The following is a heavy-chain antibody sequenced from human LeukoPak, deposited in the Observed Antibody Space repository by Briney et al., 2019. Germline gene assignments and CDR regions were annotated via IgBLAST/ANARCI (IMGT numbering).Heavy chain of an antibody. D-gene: IGHD3-22*01. Sequence: PGRSLRLSCAASGFTFSSYAMHWVRQAPGKGLEWVAVISYDGSNKYYADSVKGRFTISRDNSKNTPYLQMNSLRAEDTAVYYCARDGSNYYDSSGYSAGFDYWGQGTLVTVSS. J-gene: IGHJ4*02. V-gene: IGHV3-30*04. CDR2: ISYDGSNK. CDR1: GFTFSSYA. CDR3: ARDGSNYYDSSGYSAGFDY.